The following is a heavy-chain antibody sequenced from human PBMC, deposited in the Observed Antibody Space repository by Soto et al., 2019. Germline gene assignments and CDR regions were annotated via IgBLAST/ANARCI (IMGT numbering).Heavy chain of an antibody. CDR2: ITYTGGST. J-gene: IGHJ4*02. Sequence: EVQLLESGGGLVQPGGSLRLSCAASGFTFSSYAMSWVRQAPGKGLEWASAITYTGGSTYYADSVKGRFTTSRDNSKNTLYLQMDSLRAEDTAVYYCAKAQRMVSIPSNIDYWGQGALVTVSS. D-gene: IGHD6-25*01. V-gene: IGHV3-23*01. CDR3: AKAQRMVSIPSNIDY. CDR1: GFTFSSYA.